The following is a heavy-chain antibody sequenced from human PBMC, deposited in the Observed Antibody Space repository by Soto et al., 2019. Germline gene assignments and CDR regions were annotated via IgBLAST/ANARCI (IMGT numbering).Heavy chain of an antibody. CDR1: GYTFTSYD. Sequence: QGQLLQSVAEVKKPGDSVKVSCKASGYTFTSYDINWVRQATGQGLEWMGWMNPNSGNTGYAQKFQGIVTMTRNTSISTADMDLSSLRSEDTAVYYCASGGEYSSSQDYWGQGTLVTVSA. CDR3: ASGGEYSSSQDY. J-gene: IGHJ4*02. V-gene: IGHV1-8*01. CDR2: MNPNSGNT. D-gene: IGHD6-13*01.